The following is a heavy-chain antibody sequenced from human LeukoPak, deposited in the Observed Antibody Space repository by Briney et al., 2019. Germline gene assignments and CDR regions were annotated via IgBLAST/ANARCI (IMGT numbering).Heavy chain of an antibody. D-gene: IGHD4-17*01. CDR1: GGSISSYY. CDR2: IYYSGST. Sequence: SETLSLTCTVSGGSISSYYRSWIRQPPGKGLEWIGYIYYSGSTNYNPSLKSRVTISVDTSKNQFSLKLSSVTAADTAVYYCAREGRYGDHFDYWGRGTLVTVSS. V-gene: IGHV4-59*01. CDR3: AREGRYGDHFDY. J-gene: IGHJ4*02.